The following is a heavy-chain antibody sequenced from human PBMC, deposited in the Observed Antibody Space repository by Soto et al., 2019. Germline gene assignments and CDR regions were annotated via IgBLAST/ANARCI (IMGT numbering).Heavy chain of an antibody. CDR1: GGTFSSYT. CDR2: IIPILGIA. V-gene: IGHV1-69*02. J-gene: IGHJ5*02. D-gene: IGHD1-26*01. Sequence: QVQLVQSGAEVKKPGSSVKVSCKASGGTFSSYTISWVRQAPGQGLEWMGRIIPILGIANYAQKFQGRVTITADKSTSTAYMELSSLRSEDTAVYYCARYRVVGASHWFDPWGQGTLVTVSS. CDR3: ARYRVVGASHWFDP.